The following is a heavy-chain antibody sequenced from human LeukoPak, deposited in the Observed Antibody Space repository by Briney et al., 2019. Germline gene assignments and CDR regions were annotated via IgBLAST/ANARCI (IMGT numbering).Heavy chain of an antibody. Sequence: PGGSLRLSCAASGFTFSSYAMHWVRQAPGKGLEWVAVISYDGGNKYYADSVKGRFTISRDNSKNTLYLQMNSLRAEDTAVYYCARECGEELGDRGGDCYNDAFDIWGQGTMVTVSS. CDR3: ARECGEELGDRGGDCYNDAFDI. CDR1: GFTFSSYA. J-gene: IGHJ3*02. D-gene: IGHD2-21*02. V-gene: IGHV3-30*04. CDR2: ISYDGGNK.